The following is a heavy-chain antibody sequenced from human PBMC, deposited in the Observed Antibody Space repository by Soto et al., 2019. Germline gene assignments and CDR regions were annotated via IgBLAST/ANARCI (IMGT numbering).Heavy chain of an antibody. J-gene: IGHJ6*02. CDR2: IWYDGSKK. CDR1: GFTLSNVG. V-gene: IGHV3-33*01. D-gene: IGHD3-16*01. Sequence: QVQLVESGGGVVQPGGSLRLSCTASGFTLSNVGMHWVRQAPGKGLEWVAIIWYDGSKKVYGDSVKGRFTISRDTSKNTLYLQMNNVIAEDTAVYYCARADHMIGGVRYDRDVWGQGTTFTVSS. CDR3: ARADHMIGGVRYDRDV.